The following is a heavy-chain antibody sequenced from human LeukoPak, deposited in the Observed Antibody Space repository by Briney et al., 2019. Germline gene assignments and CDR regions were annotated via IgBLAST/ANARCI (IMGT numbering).Heavy chain of an antibody. CDR2: IRSDGINK. D-gene: IGHD3-10*01. J-gene: IGHJ4*02. Sequence: GGSLRLSCAASEFPFSSYGMHWVRQAPGKGLEWVALIRSDGINKYYADSVKGRFTISRDNSKNTLYLQMNSLRAEDTAVYCCAKEGDSYYYGSGSYYHLDYWGQGTLVTVSS. CDR1: EFPFSSYG. V-gene: IGHV3-30*02. CDR3: AKEGDSYYYGSGSYYHLDY.